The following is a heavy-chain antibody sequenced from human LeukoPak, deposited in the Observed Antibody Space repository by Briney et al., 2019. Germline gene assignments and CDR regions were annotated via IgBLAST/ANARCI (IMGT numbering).Heavy chain of an antibody. Sequence: SETLSLTCTVSGGSFTSHYWTWIREPPGKGREWGGYTYYTASANYHPSLRSRITISVDKSKNKFSLNLSSVTDADTAMYFCARARRQLSSQGFDYWGQGTLVTVSS. D-gene: IGHD3-16*02. CDR1: GGSFTSHY. CDR2: TYYTASA. V-gene: IGHV4-59*11. CDR3: ARARRQLSSQGFDY. J-gene: IGHJ4*02.